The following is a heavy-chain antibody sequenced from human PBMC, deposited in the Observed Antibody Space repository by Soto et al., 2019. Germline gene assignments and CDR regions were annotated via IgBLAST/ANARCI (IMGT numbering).Heavy chain of an antibody. D-gene: IGHD3-22*01. CDR2: ISHSGSM. CDR3: ARGDSSGYLSN. Sequence: SETLSLTCAVSGVSITSGGYSWSWIRQPPGRGLEWIGYISHSGSMYYNPSLKSRVTISVVMSKNQFSLKLSSVTAADTAVYYCARGDSSGYLSNWGQGTLVTVSS. CDR1: GVSITSGGYS. V-gene: IGHV4-30-2*01. J-gene: IGHJ4*02.